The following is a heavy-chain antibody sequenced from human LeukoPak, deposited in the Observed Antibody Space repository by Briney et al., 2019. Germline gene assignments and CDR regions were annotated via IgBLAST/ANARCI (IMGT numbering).Heavy chain of an antibody. CDR1: GDSIGYYY. CDR3: ARDWGVSARPGYMDV. Sequence: SETLSLTCTVSGDSIGYYYWSWIRQPPGKGLVWIGYIYYSGSTKYNPSLKSRVTISVDTSKNQFSLRLSSVTAADTAVYYCARDWGVSARPGYMDVWGKGTTVTVSS. V-gene: IGHV4-59*01. J-gene: IGHJ6*03. D-gene: IGHD6-6*01. CDR2: IYYSGST.